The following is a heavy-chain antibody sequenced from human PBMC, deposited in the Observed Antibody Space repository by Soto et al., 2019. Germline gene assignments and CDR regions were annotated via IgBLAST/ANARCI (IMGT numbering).Heavy chain of an antibody. CDR3: AKDLYSSETYTYYCGMDV. CDR1: GFTFSRYG. J-gene: IGHJ6*02. D-gene: IGHD3-10*01. Sequence: GGSLRLSCAASGFTFSRYGMHWVRQAPGKGLEWVAVISYDGSNKFYADSVKGRFTISRDNSKNTLHLQMNSLRAEDTSVYYCAKDLYSSETYTYYCGMDVWGQGTTVTVSS. V-gene: IGHV3-30*18. CDR2: ISYDGSNK.